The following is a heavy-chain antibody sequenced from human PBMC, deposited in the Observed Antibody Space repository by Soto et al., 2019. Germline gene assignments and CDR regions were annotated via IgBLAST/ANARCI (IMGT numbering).Heavy chain of an antibody. J-gene: IGHJ4*02. CDR3: AKDRGGFTNGWEFFDS. CDR2: LSGSGSST. V-gene: IGHV3-23*01. Sequence: EVQLLESGGGLVQPGGSLRLSCAASGFTFGRYAMTWVRQAPGKGLEWVSSLSGSGSSTYYADSVKGRFTISRDNSKNTLYLQMNNLRGEDTAVYYCAKDRGGFTNGWEFFDSWGQGTLVTVSS. D-gene: IGHD3-10*01. CDR1: GFTFGRYA.